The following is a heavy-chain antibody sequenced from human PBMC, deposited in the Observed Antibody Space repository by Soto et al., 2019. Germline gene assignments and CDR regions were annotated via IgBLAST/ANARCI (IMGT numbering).Heavy chain of an antibody. CDR3: AKAYSTGWKVYYYDY. CDR2: FIDGNT. Sequence: EVQLLESGGGLVQPGGSLRLSCAASGFTFRSYGMSWVRQAPGKGLEWVSSFIDGNTYYADSVKGRFTISRDNSKDTLYLQMNSLGAEDTAIYYCAKAYSTGWKVYYYDYWGQGTLVTVSS. V-gene: IGHV3-23*01. CDR1: GFTFRSYG. D-gene: IGHD6-19*01. J-gene: IGHJ4*02.